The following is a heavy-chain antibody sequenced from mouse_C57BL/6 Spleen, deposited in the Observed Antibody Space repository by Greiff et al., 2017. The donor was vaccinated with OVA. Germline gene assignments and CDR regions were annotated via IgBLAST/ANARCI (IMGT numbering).Heavy chain of an antibody. CDR2: IYPGDGDT. D-gene: IGHD2-10*02. Sequence: VKLMESGPELVKPGASVKISCKASGYAFSSSWMNWVKQRPGKGLEWIGRIYPGDGDTNYNGKFKGKATLTADKSSSTAYMQLSSLTSEDSAVHFCARGYGNYEDYYAMDYWGQGTSVTVSS. J-gene: IGHJ4*01. V-gene: IGHV1-82*01. CDR1: GYAFSSSW. CDR3: ARGYGNYEDYYAMDY.